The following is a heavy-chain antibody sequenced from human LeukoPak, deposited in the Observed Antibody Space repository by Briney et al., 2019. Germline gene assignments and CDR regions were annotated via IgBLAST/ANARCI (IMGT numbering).Heavy chain of an antibody. CDR2: IIPIFGTA. J-gene: IGHJ3*02. D-gene: IGHD2-15*01. V-gene: IGHV1-69*13. Sequence: AASVTVSFTASGGTFIIYAISWVRQARGQGLEWMGGIIPIFGTANYAQKFQGRVTITADESTSTAYMELSSLRSEDTAVYYCAREGLEGYCSGGSCYRVRAFDIWGQGTMVTVSS. CDR1: GGTFIIYA. CDR3: AREGLEGYCSGGSCYRVRAFDI.